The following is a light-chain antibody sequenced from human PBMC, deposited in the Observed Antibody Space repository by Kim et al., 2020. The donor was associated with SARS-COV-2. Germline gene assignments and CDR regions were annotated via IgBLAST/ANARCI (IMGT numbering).Light chain of an antibody. CDR2: GNS. CDR1: RSNVGAGYH. Sequence: VTISRTGRRSNVGAGYHVHWYQQLPGTAPKLLICGNSNRPSGVPDRFSGSKSGTSAYLAITGLQAEDEADYYCQSYDSSLSGVVFGGGTKLTVL. J-gene: IGLJ2*01. V-gene: IGLV1-40*01. CDR3: QSYDSSLSGVV.